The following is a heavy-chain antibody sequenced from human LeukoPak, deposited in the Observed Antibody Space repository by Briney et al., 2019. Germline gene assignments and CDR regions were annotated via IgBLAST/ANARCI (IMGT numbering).Heavy chain of an antibody. D-gene: IGHD2-21*01. CDR1: GYIFTGYY. J-gene: IGHJ3*02. CDR3: ALGYCGYDCIDAFDI. CDR2: INPNSGGT. V-gene: IGHV1-2*02. Sequence: ASVKVSCKASGYIFTGYYMHWVRQAPGQGLEWMGWINPNSGGTNSAQKFQGRVTMTKDTSISTAYMELSRLRSDDTAVYYCALGYCGYDCIDAFDIWAKGQWSPSLQ.